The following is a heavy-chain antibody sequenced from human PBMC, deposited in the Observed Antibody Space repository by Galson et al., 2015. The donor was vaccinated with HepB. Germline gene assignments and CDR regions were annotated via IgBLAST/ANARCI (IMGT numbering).Heavy chain of an antibody. V-gene: IGHV3-23*01. CDR3: AKDQSSRPYYFDY. CDR2: ISGSGGST. J-gene: IGHJ4*02. D-gene: IGHD6-13*01. CDR1: GFTFSSYA. Sequence: SLRLSCAASGFTFSSYAMSWVRQAPGKGLEWVSAISGSGGSTYYADSVKGRFTISRDNSKNTLYLQMNSLRAEDTVVYYCAKDQSSRPYYFDYWGQGTLVTVSS.